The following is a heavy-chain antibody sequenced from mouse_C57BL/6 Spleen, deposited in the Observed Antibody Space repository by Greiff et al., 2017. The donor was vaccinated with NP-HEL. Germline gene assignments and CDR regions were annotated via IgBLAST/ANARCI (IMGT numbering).Heavy chain of an antibody. Sequence: QVQLQQSGAELVKPGASVKMSCKASGYTFTSYWITWVKQRPGQGLEWIGDIYPGSGSTNYNEKFKSKATLTVDTSSSTAYMQLSSLTSEDSAVYYCAIPLHYYGSSYWYFDVWGTGTTVTVSS. J-gene: IGHJ1*03. V-gene: IGHV1-55*01. CDR3: AIPLHYYGSSYWYFDV. CDR2: IYPGSGST. D-gene: IGHD1-1*01. CDR1: GYTFTSYW.